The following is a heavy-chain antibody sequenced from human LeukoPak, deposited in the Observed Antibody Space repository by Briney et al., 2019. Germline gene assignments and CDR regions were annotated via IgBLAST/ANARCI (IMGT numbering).Heavy chain of an antibody. Sequence: ASVKVSCKASGYTFTSYGISWVRQAPGQGLEWMGWISAYNGNTNYAQKLQGGVTMTTDTSTSTAYMELRSLRSDDTAVYYCARGGYSMVRGVIGAFDIWGQGTMVTASS. J-gene: IGHJ3*02. D-gene: IGHD3-10*01. CDR2: ISAYNGNT. V-gene: IGHV1-18*01. CDR3: ARGGYSMVRGVIGAFDI. CDR1: GYTFTSYG.